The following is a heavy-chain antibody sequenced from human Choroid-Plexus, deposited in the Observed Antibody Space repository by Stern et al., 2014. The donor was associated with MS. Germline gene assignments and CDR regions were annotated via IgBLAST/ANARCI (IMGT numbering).Heavy chain of an antibody. D-gene: IGHD2/OR15-2a*01. V-gene: IGHV3-30*18. CDR2: VSYDGSNK. CDR3: AKDRQYLTYFFAH. J-gene: IGHJ5*02. CDR1: GFTFGSCA. Sequence: VQLVEAGGGVVQPGRPLRLSCVVSGFTFGSCAMHWVRQAPGKGLEWVAGVSYDGSNKYYADSVKGRFTISRDNSQNTLYMQMSSLRPEDTAVYYCAKDRQYLTYFFAHWGQGSLVTVSS.